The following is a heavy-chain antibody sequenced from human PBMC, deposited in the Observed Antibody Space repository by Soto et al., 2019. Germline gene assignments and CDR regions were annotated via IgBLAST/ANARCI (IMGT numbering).Heavy chain of an antibody. V-gene: IGHV3-23*01. D-gene: IGHD3-16*02. CDR1: GFTFSSYA. J-gene: IGHJ6*03. CDR2: ISGSGGST. Sequence: PGGSLRLSCAASGFTFSSYAMSWVRQAPGKGLEWVSAISGSGGSTYYADSVKGRFTISRDNSKNTLYLQMNSLRAEDTAVYYWAKDYPKYYYYYKDVWGKGNTVTLSS. CDR3: AKDYPKYYYYYKDV.